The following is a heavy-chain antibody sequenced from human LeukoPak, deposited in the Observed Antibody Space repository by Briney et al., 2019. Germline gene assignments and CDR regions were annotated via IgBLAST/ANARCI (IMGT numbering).Heavy chain of an antibody. J-gene: IGHJ4*02. D-gene: IGHD3-22*01. CDR3: ARVRNYYDSSGYYDTFDY. CDR1: GGTFSSYA. CDR2: IIPIFGTA. V-gene: IGHV1-69*05. Sequence: SVKVSCKASGGTFSSYAISWVRQAPGQGLEWMGGIIPIFGTANYAQKLQGRVTMTTDTSTSTAYMELRSLRSDDTAVYYCARVRNYYDSSGYYDTFDYWGQGTLVTVSS.